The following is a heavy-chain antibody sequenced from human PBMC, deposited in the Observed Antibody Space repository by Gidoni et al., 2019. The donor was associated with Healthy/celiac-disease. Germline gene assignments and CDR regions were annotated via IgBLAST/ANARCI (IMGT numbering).Heavy chain of an antibody. CDR2: ISYDGSNK. CDR1: GFTFSSSA. J-gene: IGHJ4*02. D-gene: IGHD3-9*01. V-gene: IGHV3-30-3*01. Sequence: QVQLVESGGGVVQPGRSLRLSCAASGFTFSSSAMHWVRQAPGKGLEWVAVISYDGSNKYYADSVKGRFTISRDNSKNTLYLQMNSLRAEDTAVYYCAREGYDILTGYPRGYFDYWGQGTLVTVSS. CDR3: AREGYDILTGYPRGYFDY.